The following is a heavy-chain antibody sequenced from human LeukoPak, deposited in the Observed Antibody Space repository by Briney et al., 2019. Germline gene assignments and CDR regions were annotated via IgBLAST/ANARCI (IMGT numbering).Heavy chain of an antibody. V-gene: IGHV4-31*03. Sequence: SETLSLTCTVSGGSISSGGYSWSWIRQHPGKGLEWIGYIYYSGSTYYNPSLKSRVTISVDTSKNQFSLKLSSVTAADTAVYYCARGHRGVVVPAALDYWGQGTLVTVSS. CDR1: GGSISSGGYS. CDR2: IYYSGST. J-gene: IGHJ4*02. D-gene: IGHD2-2*01. CDR3: ARGHRGVVVPAALDY.